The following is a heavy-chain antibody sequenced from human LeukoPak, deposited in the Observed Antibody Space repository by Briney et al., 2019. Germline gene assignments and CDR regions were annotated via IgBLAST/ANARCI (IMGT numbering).Heavy chain of an antibody. V-gene: IGHV3-48*01. CDR2: ISSSSTYI. CDR3: ARQAAATREDYFYYMDV. J-gene: IGHJ6*03. Sequence: QAGGSLRLSCAASGFTFSSYSMNWVRQAPGKGLEWVSYISSSSTYIYYADSVTGRFTISRDNAKNSLYLQMNSLRAEDTALYYCARQAAATREDYFYYMDVWGKGTPVTVSS. D-gene: IGHD6-25*01. CDR1: GFTFSSYS.